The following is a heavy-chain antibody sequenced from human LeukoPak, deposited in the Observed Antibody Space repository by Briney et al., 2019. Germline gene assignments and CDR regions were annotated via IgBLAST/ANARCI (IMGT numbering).Heavy chain of an antibody. Sequence: QSGGSLRLSCAASEFTFSSYAMSWVRQAPGKGPEWVSAISGSGGSTYYADSVKGRFTISRDNSKNTLYLQMNSLRAEDTAVYYCAKATYMWFGELLYLGYWGQGTLVTVSS. CDR3: AKATYMWFGELLYLGY. V-gene: IGHV3-23*01. CDR1: EFTFSSYA. CDR2: ISGSGGST. J-gene: IGHJ4*02. D-gene: IGHD3-10*01.